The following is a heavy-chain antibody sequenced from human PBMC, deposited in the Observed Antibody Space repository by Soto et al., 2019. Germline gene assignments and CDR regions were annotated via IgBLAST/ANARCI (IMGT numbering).Heavy chain of an antibody. D-gene: IGHD5-12*01. CDR3: ARDFAAVDVASFDP. Sequence: GGSLRLSCAASVFTFSSYWMHWVRQAPGKGLVWVSRINSDGSSTSYADSVKGRFTISRDNAKNTLYLQMNSLRAEDTAVYYCARDFAAVDVASFDPWGQGTLVTVSS. J-gene: IGHJ5*02. V-gene: IGHV3-74*01. CDR2: INSDGSST. CDR1: VFTFSSYW.